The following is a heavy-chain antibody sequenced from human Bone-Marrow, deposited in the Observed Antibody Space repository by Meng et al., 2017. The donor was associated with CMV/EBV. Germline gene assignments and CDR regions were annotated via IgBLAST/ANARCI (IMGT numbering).Heavy chain of an antibody. CDR1: GFTFSSYG. Sequence: GEYLKIYCAASGFTFSSYGMHWVRQAPGKGLEWVAFIRYDGSNKYYADSVKGRFTISRDNSKNTLYLQMNSLRAEDTAVYYCAKDSSGYYGCTEYWGQGTLVTVSS. J-gene: IGHJ4*02. V-gene: IGHV3-30*02. CDR3: AKDSSGYYGCTEY. CDR2: IRYDGSNK. D-gene: IGHD3-22*01.